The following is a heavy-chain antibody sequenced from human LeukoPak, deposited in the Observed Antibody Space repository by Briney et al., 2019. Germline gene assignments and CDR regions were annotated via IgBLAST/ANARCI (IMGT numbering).Heavy chain of an antibody. CDR1: GGSLSGYY. V-gene: IGHV4-34*01. D-gene: IGHD3-3*01. CDR2: INHSGST. CDR3: ARDPVLRFSGFDP. J-gene: IGHJ5*02. Sequence: PSETLSLTCAVYGGSLSGYYWSWIRQPPGKGLEWIGEINHSGSTNYNPSLKSRVTISVDTSKNQFSLKLSSVTAADTAVYYCARDPVLRFSGFDPWGQGTLVTVSS.